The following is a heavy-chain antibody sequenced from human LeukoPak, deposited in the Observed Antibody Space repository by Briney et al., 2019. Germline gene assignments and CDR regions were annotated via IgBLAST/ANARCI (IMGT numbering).Heavy chain of an antibody. Sequence: SETLSLTCAVYGGSFSGYYWSWIRQPPGKGLEWIGEINHSGSTNYNPSLKSRVTISVDTSKNQFSLKLSSVTAADTVVYYCARGRRYSGYDLDYWGQGTLVTVSS. J-gene: IGHJ4*02. V-gene: IGHV4-34*01. CDR1: GGSFSGYY. D-gene: IGHD5-12*01. CDR3: ARGRRYSGYDLDY. CDR2: INHSGST.